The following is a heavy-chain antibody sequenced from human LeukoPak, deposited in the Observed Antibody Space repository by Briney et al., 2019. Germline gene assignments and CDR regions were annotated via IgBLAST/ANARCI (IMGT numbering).Heavy chain of an antibody. CDR1: GGSISSYY. CDR2: ICTSGST. Sequence: PSETLSLTCTVSGGSISSYYWSWIRQPAGKGLEWIGRICTSGSTNYNPSLKSRVTISVDTSKNQFSLKLSSVTAADTAVYYCARQAYCSSTSCYDYWGQGTLVTVSS. CDR3: ARQAYCSSTSCYDY. V-gene: IGHV4-4*07. D-gene: IGHD2-2*01. J-gene: IGHJ4*02.